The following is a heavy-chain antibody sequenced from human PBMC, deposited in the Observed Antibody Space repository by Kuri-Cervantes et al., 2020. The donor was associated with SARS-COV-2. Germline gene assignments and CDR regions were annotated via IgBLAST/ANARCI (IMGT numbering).Heavy chain of an antibody. Sequence: SETLSLTCAVYGGSFSGYYWSWIRQPPGKGLEWIGEINHSGSTNYNPPLKSRVTISVDTSKNQFSLKLSSVTAADTAVYYCARHLWSDGMDVWGQGTTVTVSS. CDR1: GGSFSGYY. CDR3: ARHLWSDGMDV. J-gene: IGHJ6*02. V-gene: IGHV4-34*01. CDR2: INHSGST. D-gene: IGHD2-8*02.